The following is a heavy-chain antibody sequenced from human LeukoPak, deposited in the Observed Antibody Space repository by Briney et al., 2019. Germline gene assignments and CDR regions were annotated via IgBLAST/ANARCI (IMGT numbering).Heavy chain of an antibody. CDR1: GFTFSSFW. CDR2: INSDGSST. Sequence: QPGGSLGLSCAASGFTFSSFWMHWVRQVPGKGLVWVSRINSDGSSTNFADSVKGRFTISRDNAKNTLYLQMNSLRAEDTAVYYCARGTGYYVFDYWGQGTLVTVSS. V-gene: IGHV3-74*01. CDR3: ARGTGYYVFDY. D-gene: IGHD3/OR15-3a*01. J-gene: IGHJ4*02.